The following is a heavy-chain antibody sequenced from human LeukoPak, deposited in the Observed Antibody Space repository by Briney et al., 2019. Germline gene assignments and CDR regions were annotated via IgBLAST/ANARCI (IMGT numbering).Heavy chain of an antibody. V-gene: IGHV3-21*01. CDR2: ISSSSSYI. Sequence: GGSLRLSCAASGFTFSSYSMNWVRQAPGKGLEWVSSISSSSSYIYYADSVKGRFTISRDNAKNSLYLQMNSLRAEDTAVYYCARAAGNYYDSSGQRGGFDYWGQGTLVTVSS. D-gene: IGHD3-22*01. CDR3: ARAAGNYYDSSGQRGGFDY. CDR1: GFTFSSYS. J-gene: IGHJ4*02.